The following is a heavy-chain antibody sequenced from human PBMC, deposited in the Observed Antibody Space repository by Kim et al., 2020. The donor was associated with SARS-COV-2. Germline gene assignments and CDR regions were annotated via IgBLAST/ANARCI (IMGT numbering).Heavy chain of an antibody. CDR2: INTNTGNP. D-gene: IGHD3-3*01. J-gene: IGHJ5*02. CDR1: GYTFTSYA. Sequence: ASVKVSCKASGYTFTSYAMNWVRQAPGQGLEWMGWINTNTGNPTYAQGFTGRFVFSLDTSVSTAYLQISSLKAEDTAVYYCAISPKFGATNNWFDPWGQGTLVTVSS. V-gene: IGHV7-4-1*02. CDR3: AISPKFGATNNWFDP.